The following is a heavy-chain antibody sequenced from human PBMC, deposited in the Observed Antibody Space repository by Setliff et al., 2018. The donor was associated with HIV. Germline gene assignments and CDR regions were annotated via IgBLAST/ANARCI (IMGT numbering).Heavy chain of an antibody. CDR2: VYYTGTT. V-gene: IGHV4-31*03. D-gene: IGHD2-2*01. Sequence: SETLSLTCTVSGVSVSSGGYYWSWIRQHPGKGLEWIGYVYYTGTTYFNPSLKSRITISVDTSKNQFSLKLGFVTAADTAVYYCARGESTTWDLAEYFNTGATAPWSPSPQ. CDR3: ARGESTTWDLAEYFNT. J-gene: IGHJ1*01. CDR1: GVSVSSGGYY.